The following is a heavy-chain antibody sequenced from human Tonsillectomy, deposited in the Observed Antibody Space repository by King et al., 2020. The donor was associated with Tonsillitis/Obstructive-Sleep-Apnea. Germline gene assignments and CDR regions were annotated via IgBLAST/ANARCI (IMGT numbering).Heavy chain of an antibody. CDR3: ASEVRPHCINGVFYPFDY. J-gene: IGHJ4*02. D-gene: IGHD2-8*01. V-gene: IGHV3-30*04. CDR2: ISYDGSNK. Sequence: VQLVESGGGVVQPGRSLRLSCAASGFTFSTYAMHWVRQAPGKGLEWVAVISYDGSNKYYADSVKGRFTISRDNSKNTLYLQMNSLRAEDTAVFYCASEVRPHCINGVFYPFDYWGQGSLVTVSS. CDR1: GFTFSTYA.